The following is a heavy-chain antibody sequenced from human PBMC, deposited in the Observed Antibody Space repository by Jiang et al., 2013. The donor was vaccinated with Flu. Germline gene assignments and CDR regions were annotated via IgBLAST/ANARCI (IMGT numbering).Heavy chain of an antibody. CDR2: ISGSGGST. J-gene: IGHJ4*02. CDR1: GFTFSSYA. Sequence: RLSCAASGFTFSSYAMSWVRQAPGKGLEWVSAISGSGGSTYYADSVKGRFTISRDNSKNTLYLQMNSLRAEDTAVYYCANGGMAFDPFDYWGQGTLVTVSS. V-gene: IGHV3-23*01. D-gene: IGHD3-16*01. CDR3: ANGGMAFDPFDY.